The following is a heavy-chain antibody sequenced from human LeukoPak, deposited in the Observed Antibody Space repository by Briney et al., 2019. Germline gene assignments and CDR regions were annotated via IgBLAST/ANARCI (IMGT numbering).Heavy chain of an antibody. CDR1: GGTFSSYA. CDR2: IIPILGIA. CDR3: ARATPYYYGSGSYPPDYGMDV. J-gene: IGHJ6*02. Sequence: SVKVSCKASGGTFSSYAISWVRQAPGQGLEWMGRIIPILGIANYAQKFQGRVTITADKSTSTAYMELSSLRSEDTAVYYCARATPYYYGSGSYPPDYGMDVWGQGTTVTVSS. D-gene: IGHD3-10*01. V-gene: IGHV1-69*04.